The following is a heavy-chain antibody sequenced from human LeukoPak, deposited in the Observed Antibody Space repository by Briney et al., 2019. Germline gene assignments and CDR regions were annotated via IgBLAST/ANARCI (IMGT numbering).Heavy chain of an antibody. V-gene: IGHV3-73*01. CDR3: TSPQAQWELLPFDY. J-gene: IGHJ4*02. CDR2: IRSKANSYAT. Sequence: GGSLKLSCAASGFTFSGSAMHWVPQASGKGLEWVGRIRSKANSYATAYAASVKGRFTISRDDSKNTAYLQMNSLKTEDTAVYYCTSPQAQWELLPFDYWGQGTLVTVSS. CDR1: GFTFSGSA. D-gene: IGHD1-26*01.